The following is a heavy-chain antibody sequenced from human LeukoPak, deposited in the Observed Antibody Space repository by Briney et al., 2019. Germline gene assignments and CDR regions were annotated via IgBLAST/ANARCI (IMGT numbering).Heavy chain of an antibody. CDR2: IYYSGST. Sequence: SETLSLTCTVSGGSISSGGYYWSWIRQHPGKGLEWIGYIYYSGSTYYNPSLKSRVTISVDTSKNQFSLKLSSVTAADTAVYYCARDQHYYGSGSYRQNWFDPWGQGTLVTVSS. CDR3: ARDQHYYGSGSYRQNWFDP. V-gene: IGHV4-31*03. D-gene: IGHD3-10*01. CDR1: GGSISSGGYY. J-gene: IGHJ5*02.